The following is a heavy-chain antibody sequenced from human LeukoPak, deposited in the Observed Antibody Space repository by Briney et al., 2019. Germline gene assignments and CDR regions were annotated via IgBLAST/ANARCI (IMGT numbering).Heavy chain of an antibody. CDR1: GGSFSGYY. J-gene: IGHJ5*02. Sequence: PSETPSLTCAVYGGSFSGYYWSWIRQPPGKGLEWIGEINHSGSTNYNPSLKSRVTISVDTSKNQFSLKLSSVTAADTAVYYCARASGYSYLNWFDPWGQGTLVTVSS. CDR3: ARASGYSYLNWFDP. D-gene: IGHD5-18*01. V-gene: IGHV4-34*01. CDR2: INHSGST.